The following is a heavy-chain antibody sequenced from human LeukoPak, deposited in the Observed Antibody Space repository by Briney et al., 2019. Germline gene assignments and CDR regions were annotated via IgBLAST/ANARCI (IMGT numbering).Heavy chain of an antibody. Sequence: GGSLRLSCAASGFTFSSYAMGWVRQAPGKGLEWVSSISSSSSYIYCADSVKGRFTISRDNAKNSLYLQMNSLRAEDTAVYYCARGPYDSSGYEYWGQGTLVTVSS. J-gene: IGHJ4*02. CDR1: GFTFSSYA. D-gene: IGHD3-22*01. V-gene: IGHV3-21*01. CDR3: ARGPYDSSGYEY. CDR2: ISSSSSYI.